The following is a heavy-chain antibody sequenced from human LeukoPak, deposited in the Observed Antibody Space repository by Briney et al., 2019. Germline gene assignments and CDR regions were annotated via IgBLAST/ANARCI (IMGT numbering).Heavy chain of an antibody. CDR3: ARGQWLVLDYYYGMDV. CDR1: GFTFNSYG. D-gene: IGHD6-19*01. Sequence: GRSLRLSCAASGFTFNSYGMHWVRQAPGKGLEWVAVIWYDGSNKYYADSVKGRFTISRDNSKNTLYLQMNSLRAEDTAVYYCARGQWLVLDYYYGMDVWGQGTTVTVSS. J-gene: IGHJ6*02. V-gene: IGHV3-33*08. CDR2: IWYDGSNK.